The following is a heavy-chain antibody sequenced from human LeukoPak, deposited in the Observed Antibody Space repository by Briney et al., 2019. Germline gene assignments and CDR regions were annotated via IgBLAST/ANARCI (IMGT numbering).Heavy chain of an antibody. Sequence: PGGSLRLSCAASGFTFSSYGMHWVRQAPGKGLEWVAVISYDGSNKYYADSVKGRFTISRDNSKNTLYLQMNSLRAEDTAVCYCAKDRGIAAAGTGFDYWGQGTLVTVSS. J-gene: IGHJ4*02. CDR1: GFTFSSYG. CDR3: AKDRGIAAAGTGFDY. D-gene: IGHD6-13*01. V-gene: IGHV3-30*18. CDR2: ISYDGSNK.